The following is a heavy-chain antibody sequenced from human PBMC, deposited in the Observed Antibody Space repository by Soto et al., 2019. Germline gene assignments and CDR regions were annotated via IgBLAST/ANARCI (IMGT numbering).Heavy chain of an antibody. D-gene: IGHD3-22*01. CDR1: GFTFSSYW. J-gene: IGHJ6*02. CDR2: IKQDGSEK. CDR3: ARYYYDSSGYRLAYYYYYYGMDV. V-gene: IGHV3-7*04. Sequence: GGSLRLSCAASGFTFSSYWMSWVRQAPGKGLEWVANIKQDGSEKYYVDSVKGRFTISRDNAKNSLYLQMNSLRAEDTAVYYCARYYYDSSGYRLAYYYYYYGMDVWGQGTTVTVSS.